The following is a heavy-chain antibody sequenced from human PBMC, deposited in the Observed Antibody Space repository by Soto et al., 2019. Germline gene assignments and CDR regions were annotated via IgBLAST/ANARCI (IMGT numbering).Heavy chain of an antibody. CDR3: SRDNREFSNYFDY. D-gene: IGHD3-16*02. CDR1: GGSISSGGYY. J-gene: IGHJ4*02. Sequence: PSETLSLTCTVSGGSISSGGYYWSWIRQHPGKGLEWIGYIYYSGSTYYNPSLKSRVTISVDTSKNQFSLKLSSVTAADTAVYYCSRDNREFSNYFDYWGQGTLVTVSS. CDR2: IYYSGST. V-gene: IGHV4-31*03.